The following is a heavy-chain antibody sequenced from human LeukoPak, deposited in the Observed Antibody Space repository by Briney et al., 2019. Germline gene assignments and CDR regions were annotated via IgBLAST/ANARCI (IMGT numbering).Heavy chain of an antibody. CDR1: GFTFSNHW. CDR2: INRDGSRT. CDR3: ARGGSDTAMAHDY. J-gene: IGHJ4*02. D-gene: IGHD5-18*01. V-gene: IGHV3-74*01. Sequence: GGSLRLSCAASGFTFSNHWMHWVRQAPGKGLMWVSRINRDGSRTDYADSVKGRFTITRDDAKNTLYLQVNSLRAEDTAVYFCARGGSDTAMAHDYWGQGTLVTVSS.